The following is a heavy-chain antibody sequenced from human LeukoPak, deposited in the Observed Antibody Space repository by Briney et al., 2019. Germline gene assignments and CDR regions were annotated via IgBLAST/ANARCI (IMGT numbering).Heavy chain of an antibody. Sequence: GGSLRLSCAASGFTFSSYIMNWVRQAPGKGLEWVSYISSSGKTIYYADSVKGRFTISRDNARKSLYLQMNSLRPEDTAVYYCARDLTASSWYEARPNWFDPWGQGTLVTVSS. V-gene: IGHV3-48*01. CDR3: ARDLTASSWYEARPNWFDP. D-gene: IGHD6-13*01. CDR1: GFTFSSYI. J-gene: IGHJ5*02. CDR2: ISSSGKTI.